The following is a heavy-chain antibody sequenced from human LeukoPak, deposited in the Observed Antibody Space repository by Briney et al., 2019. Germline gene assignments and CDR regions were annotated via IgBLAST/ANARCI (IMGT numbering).Heavy chain of an antibody. Sequence: SETLSLTCTVSGGSISSSSYYWGWIRQPPGKGLEWIGSIYYSGSTYYNPSLKSRVTISVDTSKNQFSLKLSSVTAADTAVYYCARQAVPAAIKGNWFDPWGQGALVTVSS. CDR1: GGSISSSSYY. D-gene: IGHD2-2*02. V-gene: IGHV4-39*01. CDR3: ARQAVPAAIKGNWFDP. J-gene: IGHJ5*02. CDR2: IYYSGST.